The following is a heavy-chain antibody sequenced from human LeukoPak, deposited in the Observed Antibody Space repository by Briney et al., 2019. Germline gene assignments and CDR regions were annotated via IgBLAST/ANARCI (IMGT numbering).Heavy chain of an antibody. V-gene: IGHV3-23*01. CDR1: GFTFSSYV. Sequence: GESLKISCAASGFTFSSYVMSWVRQAPGKGLEWVSGISGSGDSTYYADFVKGRFTISRDNSKNALYLQMNSLRAEDTAVYYCANDKRMDVWGLGTTVTVSS. CDR2: ISGSGDST. J-gene: IGHJ6*02. CDR3: ANDKRMDV.